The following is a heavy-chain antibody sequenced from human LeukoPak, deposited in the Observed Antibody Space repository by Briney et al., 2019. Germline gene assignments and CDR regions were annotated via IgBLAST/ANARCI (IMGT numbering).Heavy chain of an antibody. CDR1: GFTFSNSG. D-gene: IGHD1-26*01. V-gene: IGHV3-23*01. CDR3: TTDLFDQTSGELLSAFDI. J-gene: IGHJ3*02. CDR2: ISGSGDST. Sequence: GGSLRLSCAASGFTFSNSGMNWVRQAPGKGLEWVSTISGSGDSTYYADSVKGRFTSSRDNSKNTLYLQMNSLKTEDTAVYYCTTDLFDQTSGELLSAFDIWGQGTMVTVSS.